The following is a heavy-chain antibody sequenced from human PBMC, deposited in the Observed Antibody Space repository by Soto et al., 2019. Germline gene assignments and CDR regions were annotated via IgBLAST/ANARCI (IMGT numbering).Heavy chain of an antibody. CDR3: ARDYETYYGSGRESYGVGV. CDR2: ISGSGGST. D-gene: IGHD3-10*01. CDR1: GFTFSSYA. Sequence: GSLRLSCAASGFTFSSYAMSWVRHAPGKGLESVSAISGSGGSTYYADSVQGRFTISRDNSKNTLYLQMNSLRAEDTAVYYCARDYETYYGSGRESYGVGVWGQGTTVTVS. V-gene: IGHV3-23*01. J-gene: IGHJ6*02.